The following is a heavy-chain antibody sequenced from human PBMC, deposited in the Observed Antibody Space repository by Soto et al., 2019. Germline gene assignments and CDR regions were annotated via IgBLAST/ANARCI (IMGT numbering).Heavy chain of an antibody. CDR2: IRSKAYGGTT. CDR1: GFTFGDYA. V-gene: IGHV3-49*03. CDR3: TRDSDIVVVPAAMRRRLFDP. J-gene: IGHJ5*02. D-gene: IGHD2-2*01. Sequence: GGSLRLSCTASGFTFGDYAMSWFRQAPGKGLEWVGFIRSKAYGGTTEYGASVKGRFTISRDDSKSIAYLQMNSLKTEDTAVYYCTRDSDIVVVPAAMRRRLFDPWGQGTLVTVSS.